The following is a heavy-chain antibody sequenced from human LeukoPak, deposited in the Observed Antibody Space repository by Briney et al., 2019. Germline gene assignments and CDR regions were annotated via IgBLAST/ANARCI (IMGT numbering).Heavy chain of an antibody. V-gene: IGHV4-59*08. D-gene: IGHD6-13*01. CDR2: IYYSGIT. Sequence: PSETPSLTCTVSGGSISSYYWSWIRQPPGKGLEWIGYIYYSGITNYNPSLKSRVTISVDTSKNQFSLKLSSVTAADTAVYYCARRPYSSSRFYFDYWGQGTLVTVSS. J-gene: IGHJ4*02. CDR1: GGSISSYY. CDR3: ARRPYSSSRFYFDY.